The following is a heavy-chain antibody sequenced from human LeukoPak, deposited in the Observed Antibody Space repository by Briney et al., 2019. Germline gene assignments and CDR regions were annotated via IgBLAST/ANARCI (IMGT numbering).Heavy chain of an antibody. Sequence: SETLSLTCTVSGGSISSGDYYWSWIRQPPGKGLEWIGEINHSGSTNYNPSPKSRVTISVDTSKNQISLKLSSVTAADTAVYYCARRTTVKVLDYWGQGTLVTVSS. CDR3: ARRTTVKVLDY. V-gene: IGHV4-39*07. J-gene: IGHJ4*02. CDR2: INHSGST. D-gene: IGHD4-17*01. CDR1: GGSISSGDYY.